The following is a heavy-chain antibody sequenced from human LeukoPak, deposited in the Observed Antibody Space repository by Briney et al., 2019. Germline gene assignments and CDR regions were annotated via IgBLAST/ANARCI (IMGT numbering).Heavy chain of an antibody. CDR1: GFTFSSYA. J-gene: IGHJ6*02. CDR3: ARGSRRTHYYYYGMDV. V-gene: IGHV3-30-3*01. Sequence: GRSLRLSCAASGFTFSSYAMHWVRQAPGKGLEWVAVISYDGSNKYYADSVKGRFTISRDNSKNTLYLQMNSLRAEDTAVYYCARGSRRTHYYYYGMDVWGQGTTVTVSS. CDR2: ISYDGSNK.